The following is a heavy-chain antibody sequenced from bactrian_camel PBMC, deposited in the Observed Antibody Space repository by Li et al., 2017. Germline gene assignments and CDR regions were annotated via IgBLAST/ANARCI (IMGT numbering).Heavy chain of an antibody. CDR2: IFSDGSET. J-gene: IGHJ4*01. V-gene: IGHV3S6*01. CDR1: GYTFRGYC. D-gene: IGHD2*01. Sequence: HVQLVESGGGSVQAGGSLTLSCVASGYTFRGYCMGWFRQAPGKEREWVSTIFSDGSETSYADSVKGRFTVSRDNAKNTVYLQMNSLKSEDTALYYCTTSNVGSLSRSQATQVTVS.